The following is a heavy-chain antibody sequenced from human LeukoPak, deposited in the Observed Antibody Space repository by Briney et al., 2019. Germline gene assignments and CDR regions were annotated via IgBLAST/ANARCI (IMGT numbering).Heavy chain of an antibody. D-gene: IGHD6-13*01. CDR1: GGSIGSSNW. CDR3: ARGEQLIKKDYYYYGMDV. Sequence: SETLSLTCAVSGGSIGSSNWWSWVRQPPGKGLEWLGEIHHSGSTNYSPSLKSRVTISVDTSKNQFSLKLSSVTAADTAVYYCARGEQLIKKDYYYYGMDVWGQGTTVTVSS. J-gene: IGHJ6*02. CDR2: IHHSGST. V-gene: IGHV4-4*02.